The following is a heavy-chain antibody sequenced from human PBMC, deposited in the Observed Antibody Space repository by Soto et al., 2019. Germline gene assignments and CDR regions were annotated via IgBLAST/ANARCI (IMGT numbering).Heavy chain of an antibody. D-gene: IGHD6-6*01. CDR1: GFTFSDYY. Sequence: LRLSCAASGFTFSDYYMSWIRQAPGKGLEWVSYISSSGSTIYYADSVKGRFTISRDNAKNSLYLQMNSLRAEDTAVYYCAREGDVSSSPYYYYGMDVWGQGTTVTVSS. CDR2: ISSSGSTI. CDR3: AREGDVSSSPYYYYGMDV. V-gene: IGHV3-11*01. J-gene: IGHJ6*02.